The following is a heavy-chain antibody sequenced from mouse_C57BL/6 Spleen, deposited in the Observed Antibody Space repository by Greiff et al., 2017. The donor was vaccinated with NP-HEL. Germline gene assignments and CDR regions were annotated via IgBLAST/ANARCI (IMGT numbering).Heavy chain of an antibody. CDR3: ARHNKVAY. Sequence: EVKLVESGGDLVKPGGSLKLSCAASGFTFSSYGMSWVRPTPDKRLEWVATISSGGSYTYYPDSVKGRFTISRDNAKNTLYLQMSSLKSEDTAMYYCARHNKVAYWGQGTLVTVSA. V-gene: IGHV5-6*01. CDR1: GFTFSSYG. J-gene: IGHJ3*01. CDR2: ISSGGSYT.